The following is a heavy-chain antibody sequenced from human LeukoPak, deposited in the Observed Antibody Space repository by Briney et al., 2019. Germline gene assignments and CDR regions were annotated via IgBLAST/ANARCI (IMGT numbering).Heavy chain of an antibody. CDR2: ISSNGGST. V-gene: IGHV3-64*01. CDR3: ARGDQPLLY. D-gene: IGHD2-2*01. J-gene: IGHJ4*02. CDR1: GFTFSRYA. Sequence: GGALRLSCAASGFTFSRYAMHWGRQAPGKGLEYVSAISSNGGSTYYANSVKGRFTVSRDNSKNTLYLQMGSLRAEDMAVYYCARGDQPLLYWGQGTLVTVSS.